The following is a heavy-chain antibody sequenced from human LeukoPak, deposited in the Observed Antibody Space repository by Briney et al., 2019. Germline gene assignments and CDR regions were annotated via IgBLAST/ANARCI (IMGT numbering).Heavy chain of an antibody. J-gene: IGHJ4*02. CDR3: ARTTYHYDSNCYSHFDY. Sequence: ASVKVSCKASGGTFSSYAISWVRQAPGQGLEWMGGIIPIFGTANYAQKFQGRVTITADESTSTAYMELSSLRSEDTAVYYCARTTYHYDSNCYSHFDYWGQGTLVTVSS. CDR2: IIPIFGTA. V-gene: IGHV1-69*13. CDR1: GGTFSSYA. D-gene: IGHD3-22*01.